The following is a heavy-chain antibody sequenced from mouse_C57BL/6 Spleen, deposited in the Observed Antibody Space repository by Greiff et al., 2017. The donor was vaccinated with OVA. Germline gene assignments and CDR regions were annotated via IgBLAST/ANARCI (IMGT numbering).Heavy chain of an antibody. CDR1: GYTFTSYW. CDR3: AREGITAVVDYFDY. V-gene: IGHV1-50*01. D-gene: IGHD1-1*01. Sequence: QVQLQQPGAELVKPGASVKLSCKASGYTFTSYWMQWVKQRPGQGLEWIGEIDPSDGYTNYNQKFKGKATLTVDKSSSTAYMQLSSLTSEDSSVDSGAREGITAVVDYFDYWGQGTTLTVSS. CDR2: IDPSDGYT. J-gene: IGHJ2*01.